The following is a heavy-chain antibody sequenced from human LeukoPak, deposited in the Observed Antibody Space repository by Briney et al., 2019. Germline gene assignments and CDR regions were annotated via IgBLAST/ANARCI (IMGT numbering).Heavy chain of an antibody. V-gene: IGHV3-30*02. CDR1: GFTFSSYG. J-gene: IGHJ4*02. Sequence: PGGSLRLSCAASGFTFSSYGMHWVRQAPGKGLEWVAFIRYDGSNKYYADSAKGRFTISRDNSKNTLYLQMNSLRAEDTAVYYCAKSRARFLEWLLYGDYWGQGTLVTVSS. CDR2: IRYDGSNK. CDR3: AKSRARFLEWLLYGDY. D-gene: IGHD3-3*01.